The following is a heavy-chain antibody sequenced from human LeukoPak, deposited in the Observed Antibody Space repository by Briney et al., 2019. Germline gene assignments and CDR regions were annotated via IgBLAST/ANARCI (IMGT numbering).Heavy chain of an antibody. Sequence: PSQTLSLTCTVSGGSISSGSYYWSWIRQPAGKGLEWIGRIYTSGSTNCNPSLKSRVTISVDTSKNQFSLKLSSVTAADTAVYYCARAPQRSLDAFDIWGQGTMVTVSS. J-gene: IGHJ3*02. CDR2: IYTSGST. V-gene: IGHV4-61*02. CDR1: GGSISSGSYY. D-gene: IGHD6-25*01. CDR3: ARAPQRSLDAFDI.